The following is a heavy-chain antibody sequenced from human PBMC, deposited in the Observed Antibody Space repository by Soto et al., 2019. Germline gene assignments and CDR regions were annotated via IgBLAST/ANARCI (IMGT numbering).Heavy chain of an antibody. CDR2: IYYTGNT. J-gene: IGHJ6*02. CDR1: YVSISNYY. Sequence: SETLSLTCTFSYVSISNYYWNCIRHPPGKGLEWIGYIYYTGNTNSNSSLKSRVTLSLDTSKNQLSLKLTSVTPADTAVYYCARESELNYGIDGWGQGTTVSVSS. CDR3: ARESELNYGIDG. D-gene: IGHD1-7*01. V-gene: IGHV4-59*01.